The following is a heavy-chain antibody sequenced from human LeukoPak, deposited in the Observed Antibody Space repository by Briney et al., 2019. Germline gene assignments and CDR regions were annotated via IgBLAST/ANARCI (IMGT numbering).Heavy chain of an antibody. CDR1: GYTFTSYA. D-gene: IGHD5-18*01. V-gene: IGHV1-3*01. Sequence: ASVKVSCKASGYTFTSYAMHWVRQAPGQRLEWMGWINAGNGNTKYSQKFQGRVTITRDTSASTAYMELSSLRSEDTAVYYCARAGYSYGYDPGNWFDPWGQGTLVTVSS. CDR2: INAGNGNT. J-gene: IGHJ5*02. CDR3: ARAGYSYGYDPGNWFDP.